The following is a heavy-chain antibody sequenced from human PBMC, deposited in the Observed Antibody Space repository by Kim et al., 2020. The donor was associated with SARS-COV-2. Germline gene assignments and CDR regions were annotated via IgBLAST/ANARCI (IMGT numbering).Heavy chain of an antibody. CDR3: ARGLVGASREYYFDY. J-gene: IGHJ4*02. Sequence: PSLKSRVTMSIYTSNNQFSLSLSSATAADTAVYYCARGLVGASREYYFDYWGRGTLVTVSS. V-gene: IGHV4-59*09. D-gene: IGHD1-26*01.